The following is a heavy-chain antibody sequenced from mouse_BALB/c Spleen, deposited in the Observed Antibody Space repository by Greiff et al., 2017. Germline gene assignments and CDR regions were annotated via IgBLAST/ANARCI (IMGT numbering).Heavy chain of an antibody. CDR2: INPSNGGT. Sequence: QVHVKQSGAELVKPGASVKLSCKASGYTFTSYYMYWVKQRPGQGLEWIGEINPSNGGTNFNEKFKSKATLTVDKSSSTAYMQLSSLTSEDSAVYYCTRRGASYAMDYWGQGTSVTVSS. CDR3: TRRGASYAMDY. J-gene: IGHJ4*01. V-gene: IGHV1S81*02. CDR1: GYTFTSYY.